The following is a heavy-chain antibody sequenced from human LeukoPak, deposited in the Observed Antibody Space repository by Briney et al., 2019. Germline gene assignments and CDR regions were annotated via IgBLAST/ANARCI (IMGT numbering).Heavy chain of an antibody. J-gene: IGHJ5*02. CDR1: GFTFSNAW. V-gene: IGHV3-23*01. D-gene: IGHD1-26*01. Sequence: PGGSLRLSCAASGFTFSNAWMSWVRQAPGKGLEWVSAISGSGGSTYYADSVKGRFTISRDNSKNTLYLQMNSLRAEDTAVYYCAKAEIPDSGSLRYNWFDPWGQGTLVTVSS. CDR3: AKAEIPDSGSLRYNWFDP. CDR2: ISGSGGST.